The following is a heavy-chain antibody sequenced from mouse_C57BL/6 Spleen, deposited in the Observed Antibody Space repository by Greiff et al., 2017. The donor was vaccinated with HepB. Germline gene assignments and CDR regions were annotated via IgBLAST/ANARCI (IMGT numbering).Heavy chain of an antibody. V-gene: IGHV2-2*01. D-gene: IGHD1-1*01. Sequence: QVQLKESGPGLVQPSQSLSITCTVSGFSLTSYGVHWVRQSPGKGLEWLGVIWSGGSTDYNAAFISRLSISKDNSKSQVFFKMNSLQADDTAIYYCARNAHYYGSSYGYFDYWGQGTTLTVSS. J-gene: IGHJ2*01. CDR3: ARNAHYYGSSYGYFDY. CDR2: IWSGGST. CDR1: GFSLTSYG.